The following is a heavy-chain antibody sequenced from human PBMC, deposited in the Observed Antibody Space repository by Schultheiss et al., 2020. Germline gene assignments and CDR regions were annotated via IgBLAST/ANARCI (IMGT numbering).Heavy chain of an antibody. Sequence: AETMSLTCTVSGGSISSYYWSWIRQPPGKGLEWIGYIYYSGSTNYNPSLKSRVTISVDTSKNQFSLKLSSVTAADTAVYYCARDGAVTTLGWFDPWGPGTLVTVSS. CDR1: GGSISSYY. D-gene: IGHD4-17*01. V-gene: IGHV4-59*12. CDR3: ARDGAVTTLGWFDP. CDR2: IYYSGST. J-gene: IGHJ5*02.